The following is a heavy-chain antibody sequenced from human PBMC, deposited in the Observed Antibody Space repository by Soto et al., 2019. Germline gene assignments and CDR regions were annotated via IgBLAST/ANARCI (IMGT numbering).Heavy chain of an antibody. CDR2: IIPMSDTT. J-gene: IGHJ6*02. V-gene: IGHV1-69*01. CDR1: GGTFSSYA. Sequence: QVQLVQSGAEVKKPGSSVKVSCKASGGTFSSYAISWVRQAPGQGLAWMGGIIPMSDTTNYAQKFQGRVTITADESTSTAYMELSSLRSEDTAVYYCARSQGSSTSLEIYYYYYYGMDVWGQGTTVTVSS. CDR3: ARSQGSSTSLEIYYYYYYGMDV. D-gene: IGHD2-2*01.